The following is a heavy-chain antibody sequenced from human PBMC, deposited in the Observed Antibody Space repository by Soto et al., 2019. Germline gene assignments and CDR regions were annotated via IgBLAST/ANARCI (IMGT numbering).Heavy chain of an antibody. CDR2: IYSGGST. CDR1: GFTVSSNY. V-gene: IGHV3-66*01. CDR3: ARAPPMIPDAIDI. D-gene: IGHD3-22*01. J-gene: IGHJ3*02. Sequence: EVQLVESGGGLVQPGGSLRLSCAASGFTVSSNYMSWVRQAPGKGLEWVSVIYSGGSTYYADSVKGRFTISRDNSKNTLYLQMNSLRAEDTTVYYCARAPPMIPDAIDIWGQGTMVTVSS.